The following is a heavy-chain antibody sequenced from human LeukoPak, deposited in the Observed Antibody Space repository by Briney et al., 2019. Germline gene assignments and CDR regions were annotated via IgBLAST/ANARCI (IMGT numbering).Heavy chain of an antibody. CDR2: ISSSSSYI. Sequence: PGGSLRLSCAASGFTFSSYSMNWVRQAPGKGLEWVSSISSSSSYIYYADSVKGRFTISRDNAKNSLYLQMNSLRAEDTAVYYCARVEDYDFWSGYYASGANWFDPWGQGTLVTVSS. D-gene: IGHD3-3*01. CDR3: ARVEDYDFWSGYYASGANWFDP. CDR1: GFTFSSYS. V-gene: IGHV3-21*01. J-gene: IGHJ5*02.